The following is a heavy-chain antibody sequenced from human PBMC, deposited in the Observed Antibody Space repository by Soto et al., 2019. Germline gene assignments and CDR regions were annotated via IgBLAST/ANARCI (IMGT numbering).Heavy chain of an antibody. D-gene: IGHD1-1*01. Sequence: EVQLVESGGGLVQPGGSLRLSCAASGFSVSNNYMSWVRQAPGKGLEWVAVIYSAGSTYYADSVKGRFTISRDNSKNTLFLQMNSLRVEDTAVYYCARTGSGTHGAFDIWGQGTMVIVSS. CDR3: ARTGSGTHGAFDI. CDR2: IYSAGST. CDR1: GFSVSNNY. J-gene: IGHJ3*02. V-gene: IGHV3-66*01.